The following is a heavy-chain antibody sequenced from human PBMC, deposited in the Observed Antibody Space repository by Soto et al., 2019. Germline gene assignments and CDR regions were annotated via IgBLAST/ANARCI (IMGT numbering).Heavy chain of an antibody. D-gene: IGHD3-22*01. Sequence: PGGSLRLSCAASGFTFSSYGMHWVRQAPGKGLEWVAVISYDGSNKYYADSVKGRFTISRDNSKNTLYLQMNSLRAEDTAVYYCAKDFTKGMIVVVLDYWGQGTLVTVSS. J-gene: IGHJ4*02. CDR1: GFTFSSYG. CDR2: ISYDGSNK. V-gene: IGHV3-30*18. CDR3: AKDFTKGMIVVVLDY.